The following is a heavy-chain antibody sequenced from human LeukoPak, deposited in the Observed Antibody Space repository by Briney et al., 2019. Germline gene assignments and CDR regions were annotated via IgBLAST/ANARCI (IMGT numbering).Heavy chain of an antibody. J-gene: IGHJ6*03. Sequence: GASVKVSCKASGYTFTSYYMHWVRQAPGQGLEWMGWINPNSGGTNYAQKFQGRVTMTRDTSISTAYMELSRLRSDDTAVYYCASTRGGVSLPVNYMDVWGKGTTVTVSS. V-gene: IGHV1-2*02. CDR2: INPNSGGT. CDR1: GYTFTSYY. CDR3: ASTRGGVSLPVNYMDV. D-gene: IGHD2-21*01.